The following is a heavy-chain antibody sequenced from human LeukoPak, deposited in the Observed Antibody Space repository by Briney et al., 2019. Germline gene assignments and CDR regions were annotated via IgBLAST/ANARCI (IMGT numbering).Heavy chain of an antibody. D-gene: IGHD5-12*01. CDR3: ARVGYSGYGGFYFDY. V-gene: IGHV3-7*01. CDR1: GFTFSSYW. CDR2: IKQDGSEK. Sequence: PGGSLRLSCAASGFTFSSYWMSWVRQAPGKGLEWVANIKQDGSEKYYVDSVKGRFTISRDNAKNSLYLQTNSLRAEDTAVYYCARVGYSGYGGFYFDYWGQGTLVTVSS. J-gene: IGHJ4*02.